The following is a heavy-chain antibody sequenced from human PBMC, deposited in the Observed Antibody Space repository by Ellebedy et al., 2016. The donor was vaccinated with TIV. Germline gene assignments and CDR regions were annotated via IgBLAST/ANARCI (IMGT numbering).Heavy chain of an antibody. CDR2: ISGSGGST. CDR3: ATGQYDFWSGYYPFDY. V-gene: IGHV3-23*01. D-gene: IGHD3-3*01. J-gene: IGHJ4*02. CDR1: GFTFSSYA. Sequence: GESLKISXTASGFTFSSYAMSWVRQAPGKGLEWVSAISGSGGSTYYADSVKGRFTISRDNSKNTLYLQMNSLRSEDTAVYYCATGQYDFWSGYYPFDYWGQGTLVTVSS.